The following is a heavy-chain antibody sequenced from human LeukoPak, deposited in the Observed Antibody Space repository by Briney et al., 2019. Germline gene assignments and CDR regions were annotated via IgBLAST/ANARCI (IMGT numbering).Heavy chain of an antibody. CDR3: ARTGYHYGSGSHYAFDL. D-gene: IGHD3-10*01. Sequence: GEALEISCEASGCTFSNQWIGWVRQVPGKGLEGMGIIYPGDSDTRYSPSFEGQVTISVDKSVTTTYLQSHSLKASDTAMYYCARTGYHYGSGSHYAFDLWGQGTMVTVSS. CDR2: IYPGDSDT. V-gene: IGHV5-51*01. CDR1: GCTFSNQW. J-gene: IGHJ3*01.